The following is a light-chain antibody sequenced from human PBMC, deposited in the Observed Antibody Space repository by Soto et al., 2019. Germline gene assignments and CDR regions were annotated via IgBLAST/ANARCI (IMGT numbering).Light chain of an antibody. CDR3: SSYTSSRAYV. CDR2: EVS. Sequence: SVLTQPASVSGSPGQSITISCTGTSSDVGGYNYVSWYQQRSGKAPKLMIHEVSNRPSGVSNRFSGSKSGNTASLTISGLQAEDEADYYCSSYTSSRAYVFGIGTKVTVL. J-gene: IGLJ1*01. V-gene: IGLV2-14*01. CDR1: SSDVGGYNY.